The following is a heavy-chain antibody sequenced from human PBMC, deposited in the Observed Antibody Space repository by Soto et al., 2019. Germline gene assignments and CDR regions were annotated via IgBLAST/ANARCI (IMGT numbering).Heavy chain of an antibody. J-gene: IGHJ4*02. CDR3: AILSN. CDR2: IYIDGTT. CDR1: GFTVSSNY. V-gene: IGHV3-53*01. D-gene: IGHD6-6*01. Sequence: PGGSLSLSCSASGFTVSSNYMNWVRQAPGKGLEWLSIIYIDGTTYYADSVKGRFTISRDNLKNTLYLQMNNLRAEDTAVYYCAILSNWGQGTLVTVSS.